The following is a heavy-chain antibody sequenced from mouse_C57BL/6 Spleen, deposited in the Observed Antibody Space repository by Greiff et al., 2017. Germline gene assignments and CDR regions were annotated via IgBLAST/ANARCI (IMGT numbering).Heavy chain of an antibody. D-gene: IGHD2-5*01. CDR1: GFNIKDDY. J-gene: IGHJ3*01. CDR2: IDPENGDT. V-gene: IGHV14-4*01. Sequence: VQLKESGAELVRPGASVKLSCTASGFNIKDDYMHWVKQRPEQGLEWIGWIDPENGDTEYASKFQGKATITADTSSNTAYLQLSSLTSEDTAVYYCTKDYSNYGFAYWGQGTLVTVSA. CDR3: TKDYSNYGFAY.